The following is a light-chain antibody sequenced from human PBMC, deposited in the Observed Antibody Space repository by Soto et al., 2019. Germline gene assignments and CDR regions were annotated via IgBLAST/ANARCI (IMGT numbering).Light chain of an antibody. Sequence: EIVLTQSPATLSLSPGERATLSCRASQSVSSYLAWYQQKPGQAPRLLIYDASTRATGIPARFSGSGSGTEFTLTISSLEPEDFAVYYCQQRRHWPLTFGQGTRVE. CDR1: QSVSSY. J-gene: IGKJ5*01. V-gene: IGKV3-11*01. CDR2: DAS. CDR3: QQRRHWPLT.